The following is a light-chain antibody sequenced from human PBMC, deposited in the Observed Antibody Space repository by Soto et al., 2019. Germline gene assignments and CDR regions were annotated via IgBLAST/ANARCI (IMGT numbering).Light chain of an antibody. CDR2: GAS. J-gene: IGKJ1*01. CDR1: QSMKRRY. Sequence: EIVLMQSPGTLSLSPGESATLFCRASQSMKRRYLAWYQQRPGQAPRLLIYGASTRAAGVPARFSGSGSGTEFTLTISSLQSEDFAVYYCQQYNNWPPRTCGQGTKGDNK. V-gene: IGKV3-15*01. CDR3: QQYNNWPPRT.